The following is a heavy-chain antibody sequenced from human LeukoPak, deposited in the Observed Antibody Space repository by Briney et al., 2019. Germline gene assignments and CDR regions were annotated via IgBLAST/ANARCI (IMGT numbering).Heavy chain of an antibody. V-gene: IGHV4-59*08. J-gene: IGHJ4*02. D-gene: IGHD1-26*01. CDR2: IYYSGST. Sequence: NPSETLSLTCTVSGGSISSYYWSWIRQPPGKGLEWIGYIYYSGSTNYNPSLKSRVTISVDTSKNQFSLKLSSVTAADTAVYYCAAVPVGATFNFDYWGQGTLVTVSS. CDR3: AAVPVGATFNFDY. CDR1: GGSISSYY.